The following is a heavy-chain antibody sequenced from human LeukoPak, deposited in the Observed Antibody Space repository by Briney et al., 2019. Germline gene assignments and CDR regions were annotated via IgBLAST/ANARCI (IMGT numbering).Heavy chain of an antibody. CDR3: ARDMWGRSLWSGNLGGHSFDY. CDR2: SNGSGDRK. J-gene: IGHJ4*02. CDR1: GFTFSSYA. D-gene: IGHD3-16*01. Sequence: PGGSLRLSYAASGFTFSSYAMSWVRQAPGRGLEWVSTSNGSGDRKYYTDSVKGRFTISRVSSENTLYLQMNSLRAEDTAVYYCARDMWGRSLWSGNLGGHSFDYWGRGTLVTVSS. V-gene: IGHV3-23*01.